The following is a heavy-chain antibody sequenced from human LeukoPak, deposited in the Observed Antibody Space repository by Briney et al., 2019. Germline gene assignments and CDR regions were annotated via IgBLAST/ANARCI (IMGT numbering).Heavy chain of an antibody. CDR2: ISAYNGNT. V-gene: IGHV1-18*01. CDR1: GYTFTSYG. Sequence: ASVKVSCKASGYTFTSYGISWVRQAPGQGLEWMGWISAYNGNTNNAQKLQGRVTMTTDTATSTAYMELRSLRSDDTAVYYCAGPIMITFGGVIAFDYWGQRTLVTVSS. D-gene: IGHD3-16*02. CDR3: AGPIMITFGGVIAFDY. J-gene: IGHJ4*02.